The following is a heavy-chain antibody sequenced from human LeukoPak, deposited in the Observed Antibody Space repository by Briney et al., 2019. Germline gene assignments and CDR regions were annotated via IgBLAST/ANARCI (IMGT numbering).Heavy chain of an antibody. Sequence: GGSLRLSCAASGFTASSNYMSWVRQAPGKGLEWVSVIYSGGSTYYADSVKGRFTISRDNSKNTLYLQMNSLRAEDTAVYYCTRGQRGYSYGLYFDYWGQGTLVTVSS. V-gene: IGHV3-66*01. D-gene: IGHD5-18*01. J-gene: IGHJ4*02. CDR3: TRGQRGYSYGLYFDY. CDR2: IYSGGST. CDR1: GFTASSNY.